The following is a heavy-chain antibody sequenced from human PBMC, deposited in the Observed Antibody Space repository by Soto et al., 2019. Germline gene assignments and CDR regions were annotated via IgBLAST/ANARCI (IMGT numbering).Heavy chain of an antibody. CDR2: IRQDGSEK. J-gene: IGHJ4*02. D-gene: IGHD2-8*01. CDR3: ASTNSLDF. Sequence: GGSLRLSCVASGFMFSNYWMNWVRQAPGKGLEWVANIRQDGSEKNYVDSVKGRFTISRDDAKNSLYLQMNSLRAEDTAVYYCASTNSLDFWGQGTPVTVSS. V-gene: IGHV3-7*01. CDR1: GFMFSNYW.